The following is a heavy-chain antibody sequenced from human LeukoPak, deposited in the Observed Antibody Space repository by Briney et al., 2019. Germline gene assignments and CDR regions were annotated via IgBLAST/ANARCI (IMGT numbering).Heavy chain of an antibody. Sequence: PGRSLRLSCAASGFTFTHYWMTWVRQAPGRGLEWVANINQVGSEKYYVDSVKGRFTISRDNSKNTLYLQMNSLRAEDTAVYYCAKDPAKYDFWTGRPYFDYWGQGTLVTVSS. CDR1: GFTFTHYW. V-gene: IGHV3-7*03. CDR2: INQVGSEK. CDR3: AKDPAKYDFWTGRPYFDY. D-gene: IGHD3-3*01. J-gene: IGHJ4*02.